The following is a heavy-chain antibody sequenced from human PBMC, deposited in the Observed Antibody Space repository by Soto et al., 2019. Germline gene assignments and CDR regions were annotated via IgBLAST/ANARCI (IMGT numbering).Heavy chain of an antibody. CDR1: VWTFSSYL. CDR2: IIPIFGTT. V-gene: IGHV1-69*06. D-gene: IGHD6-13*01. J-gene: IGHJ4*01. Sequence: GAAVKVACKGAVWTFSSYLSSWVRQATGKGGEWMGGIIPIFGTTNYEQKFHGRVPIPADKSTSTAYMELSSLRSEDTAVYYCAGRTGPDYPGIAAAGFDYWGQGTLVTVSS. CDR3: AGRTGPDYPGIAAAGFDY.